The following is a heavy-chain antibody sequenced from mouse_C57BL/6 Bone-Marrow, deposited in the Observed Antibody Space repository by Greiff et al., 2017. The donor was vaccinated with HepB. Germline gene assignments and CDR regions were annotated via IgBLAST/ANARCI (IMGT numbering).Heavy chain of an antibody. J-gene: IGHJ1*03. CDR2: IYPRSGNT. CDR3: ARSEANWERFDV. D-gene: IGHD4-1*01. CDR1: GYTFTSYG. Sequence: VQLQQSGAELARPGASVKLSCKASGYTFTSYGISWVKQRTGQGLEWIGEIYPRSGNTYYNEKFKGKATLTADKSSSTAYMEPRSLTSEDSAVYFCARSEANWERFDVWGTGTTVTVSS. V-gene: IGHV1-81*01.